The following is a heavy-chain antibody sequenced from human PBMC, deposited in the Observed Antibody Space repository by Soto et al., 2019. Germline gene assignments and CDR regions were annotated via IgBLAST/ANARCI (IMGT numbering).Heavy chain of an antibody. CDR3: ARPLGGNHYYYGMDV. J-gene: IGHJ6*02. CDR1: GGTFSSYA. CDR2: LIPIFGTA. D-gene: IGHD3-16*01. Sequence: QVPLVQSGAEVKKPGSSVKVSCKASGGTFSSYAISWVRQAPGQGLEWMGGLIPIFGTADYAQKFQGRVTITADESTSTAYMDLSSLRSEDTAVYYCARPLGGNHYYYGMDVWGQGTTVTVSS. V-gene: IGHV1-69*12.